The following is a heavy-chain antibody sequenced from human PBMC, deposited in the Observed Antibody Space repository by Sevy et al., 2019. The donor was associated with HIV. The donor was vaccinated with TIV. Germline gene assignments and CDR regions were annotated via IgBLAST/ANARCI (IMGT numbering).Heavy chain of an antibody. CDR1: GFSLTTSD. J-gene: IGHJ6*02. V-gene: IGHV3-30*02. CDR3: ARGRKTTEEWLEELDYYYGLDV. CDR2: VRNDGSNK. D-gene: IGHD2-8*01. Sequence: GGSLRVSCAASGFSLTTSDMHWVRQAPGKGLEWVAYVRNDGSNKYYADSVRDRFTISRDSPKNTLYLQMNSLRDEDTAIYYCARGRKTTEEWLEELDYYYGLDVRGQGTTVTVSS.